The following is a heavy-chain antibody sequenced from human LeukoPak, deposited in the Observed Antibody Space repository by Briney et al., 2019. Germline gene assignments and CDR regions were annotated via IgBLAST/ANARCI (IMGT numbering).Heavy chain of an antibody. J-gene: IGHJ4*02. CDR3: ATDGWPQSPQHHLDH. V-gene: IGHV3-66*01. CDR2: IFSVGTT. CDR1: GVTVSGHY. Sequence: PGGSLRLSCAVSGVTVSGHYMSWVRQAPGKGLEWVSVIFSVGTTFYADSMKGRFTVSRDNSKNTVYLQMDSLRVEDTAVYYCATDGWPQSPQHHLDHWGQGILVTVSS. D-gene: IGHD6-13*01.